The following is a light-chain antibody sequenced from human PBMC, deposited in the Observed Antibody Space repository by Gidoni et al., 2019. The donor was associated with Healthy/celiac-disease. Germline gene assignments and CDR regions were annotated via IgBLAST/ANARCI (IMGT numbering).Light chain of an antibody. Sequence: DIQMTQSPSSLSASVGDRVTITCRASQSISRYLNLSQQNPVKAPKLLIYAASSLQRWVPSRFSVSGSGTDFTLTISSLQPEDFSTYYCQQSYSTPQVTFGQXTRLEIK. CDR1: QSISRY. CDR3: QQSYSTPQVT. V-gene: IGKV1-39*01. CDR2: AAS. J-gene: IGKJ5*01.